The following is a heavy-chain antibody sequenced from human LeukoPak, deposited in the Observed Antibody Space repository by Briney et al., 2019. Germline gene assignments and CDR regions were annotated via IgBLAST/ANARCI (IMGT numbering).Heavy chain of an antibody. J-gene: IGHJ4*02. CDR1: GFTFSSYA. CDR2: ISDDGSNG. V-gene: IGHV3-30*04. CDR3: VREVTSGSFDY. D-gene: IGHD1-26*01. Sequence: PGGSLRLSCEASGFTFSSYAMHWVRQAPGRGLEWVTVISDDGSNGYYAGSVKGRFTISRDNSQNTLHVRMSSLRPEDTAVYYCVREVTSGSFDYWGQGTLVTVSS.